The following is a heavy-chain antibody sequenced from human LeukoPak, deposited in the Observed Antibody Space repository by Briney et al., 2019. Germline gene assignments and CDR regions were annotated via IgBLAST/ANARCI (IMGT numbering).Heavy chain of an antibody. V-gene: IGHV3-9*03. CDR2: ISWNSGSI. CDR1: GFTFEDYA. J-gene: IGHJ4*02. D-gene: IGHD1-26*01. CDR3: AKGGSYYELDY. Sequence: PGGSLRLSCVASGFTFEDYAMHWVRQAPGKGREWVSGISWNSGSIGYADSVKGRFTISRDNAKNSLYVQMNSLRAEDMALYYCAKGGSYYELDYWGQGTLVTVSS.